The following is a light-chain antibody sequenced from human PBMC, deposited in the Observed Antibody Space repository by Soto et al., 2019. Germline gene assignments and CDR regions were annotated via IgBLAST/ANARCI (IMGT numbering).Light chain of an antibody. Sequence: QSVLTQPASVSGSPGQSITISCTGTSGDVGSYNLVSWYQHHPGKAPKLMIYEGSKRTSGVSNRFSGSKSGRTASLTISGLQAADEADYYCCSYARSSTYVFGTGTKVTVL. V-gene: IGLV2-23*01. CDR2: EGS. CDR3: CSYARSSTYV. CDR1: SGDVGSYNL. J-gene: IGLJ1*01.